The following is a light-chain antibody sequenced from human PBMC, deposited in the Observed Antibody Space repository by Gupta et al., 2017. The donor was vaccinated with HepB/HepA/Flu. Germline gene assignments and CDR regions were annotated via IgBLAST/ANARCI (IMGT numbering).Light chain of an antibody. V-gene: IGKV3-20*01. Sequence: EIVLTQSPGALSVSPGEGATLSCRASQSIRSNSLAWYQQKPGQAPRVLIYDTTTRATGIPDRFSGSGSGTDFALTISRLEPEDSAVYYCRQYSRAPHTFGRGTTLDIK. J-gene: IGKJ2*01. CDR1: QSIRSNS. CDR3: RQYSRAPHT. CDR2: DTT.